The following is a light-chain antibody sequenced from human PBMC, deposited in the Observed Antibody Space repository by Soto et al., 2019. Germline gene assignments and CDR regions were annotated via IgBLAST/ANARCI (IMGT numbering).Light chain of an antibody. CDR3: LQCGNSPWT. V-gene: IGKV3-20*01. J-gene: IGKJ1*01. CDR1: QTVSSTY. CDR2: GAS. Sequence: EIVLTQSPGTLSLSPGERATLSCRASQTVSSTYLVWYQQKPGQAPRLLIYGASSRAPGVSARCSGSGSGTDFTLTMSRREPGGFVVYYCLQCGNSPWTFGQAAKLEIK.